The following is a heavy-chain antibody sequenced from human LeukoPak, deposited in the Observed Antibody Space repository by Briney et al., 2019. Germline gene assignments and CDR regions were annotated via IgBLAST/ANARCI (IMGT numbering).Heavy chain of an antibody. D-gene: IGHD6-19*01. CDR1: GGSISSYY. Sequence: SETLSLTCTVSGGSISSYYWSRIRQPPGKGLEWIGYIYYSGSTNYNPSLKSRVTISVDTSKNQFSLKLSSVTAADTAVYYCAREASSGALDYWGQGTLVTVSS. CDR3: AREASSGALDY. V-gene: IGHV4-59*01. CDR2: IYYSGST. J-gene: IGHJ4*02.